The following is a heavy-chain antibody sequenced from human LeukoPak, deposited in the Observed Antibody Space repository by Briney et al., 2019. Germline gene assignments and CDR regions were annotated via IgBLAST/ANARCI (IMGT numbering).Heavy chain of an antibody. CDR3: ARQIVVVTAFDI. V-gene: IGHV4-4*02. J-gene: IGHJ3*02. Sequence: PSGTLSLTCAVSGGSTSSSSWWSWVRQPPGKGLEWIGEIYHSGSTNYNPSLKSRVTISVDKSKNQFSLKLSSVTAADTAVYYCARQIVVVTAFDIWGQGTMVTVSS. CDR2: IYHSGST. CDR1: GGSTSSSSW. D-gene: IGHD3-22*01.